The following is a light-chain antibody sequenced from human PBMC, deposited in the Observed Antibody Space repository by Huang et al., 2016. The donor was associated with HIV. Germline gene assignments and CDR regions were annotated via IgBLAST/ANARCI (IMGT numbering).Light chain of an antibody. J-gene: IGKJ1*01. CDR2: GAS. CDR1: QSVSSNY. CDR3: QQYGSSPGT. Sequence: EIVLTQSPGTLSLSPGEGATLSCRASQSVSSNYLAWYQPKPGQAPRLLIYGASSRATGIPDRFSGSGSGTDFTLTISRLEPEDFAVYYCQQYGSSPGTFGQGTKVEIK. V-gene: IGKV3-20*01.